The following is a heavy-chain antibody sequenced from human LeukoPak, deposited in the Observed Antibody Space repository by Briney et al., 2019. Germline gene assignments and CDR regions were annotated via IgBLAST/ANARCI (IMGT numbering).Heavy chain of an antibody. Sequence: ASVKVSCKASGYSFTSYDINWVRQATGQGLEWMGWMNPNSGNTGYAQKFQGRVTMTRSTSISTVYMELSSLRSEDTAVYYCARDGYCSSTSCYVEGPYYMDVWGKGTTVTVSS. CDR2: MNPNSGNT. D-gene: IGHD2-2*03. CDR1: GYSFTSYD. J-gene: IGHJ6*03. CDR3: ARDGYCSSTSCYVEGPYYMDV. V-gene: IGHV1-8*01.